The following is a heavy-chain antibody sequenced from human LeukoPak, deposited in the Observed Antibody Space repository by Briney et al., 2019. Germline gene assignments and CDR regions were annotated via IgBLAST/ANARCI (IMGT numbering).Heavy chain of an antibody. CDR2: ISGSGGST. J-gene: IGHJ6*02. CDR1: GFTFSSYS. D-gene: IGHD3-16*01. CDR3: AKKNYGRLDV. V-gene: IGHV3-23*01. Sequence: GGSLRLSCAASGFTFSSYSMNWVRQAPGKGLEWVSAISGSGGSTYYADSVKGRFTISRDNSKNPLYLQMNSLRAEDTAVYYCAKKNYGRLDVWGQGTTVTVSS.